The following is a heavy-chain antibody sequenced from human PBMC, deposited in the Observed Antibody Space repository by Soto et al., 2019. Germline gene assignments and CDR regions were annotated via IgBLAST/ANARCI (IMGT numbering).Heavy chain of an antibody. CDR1: GGSMTSTSYY. Sequence: KPSETLSLTCTVSGGSMTSTSYYWGWIRQSPGQGLEWIGSIYYSGTTYDHPSLKSRLTISVDTSNTQFSLKLSSVTAADTAVYYWARHRGSYYNHFEYWGQGTLVTVSS. D-gene: IGHD1-26*01. J-gene: IGHJ4*02. CDR3: ARHRGSYYNHFEY. V-gene: IGHV4-39*01. CDR2: IYYSGTT.